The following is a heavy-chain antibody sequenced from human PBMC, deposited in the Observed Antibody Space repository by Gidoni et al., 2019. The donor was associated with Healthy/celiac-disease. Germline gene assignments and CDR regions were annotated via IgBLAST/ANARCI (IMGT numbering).Heavy chain of an antibody. CDR3: ARDSHCSSTSCPPGGYYGMDV. J-gene: IGHJ6*02. CDR2: ISSSGSTI. Sequence: QVQLVESGGGLVKPGGSLRLSCAASGFTFSDYYMSWIRQAPGKGLEWVSYISSSGSTIYYADSVKGRFTISRDNAKNSLYLQMNSLRAEDTAVYYCARDSHCSSTSCPPGGYYGMDVWGQGTTVTVSS. V-gene: IGHV3-11*01. CDR1: GFTFSDYY. D-gene: IGHD2-2*01.